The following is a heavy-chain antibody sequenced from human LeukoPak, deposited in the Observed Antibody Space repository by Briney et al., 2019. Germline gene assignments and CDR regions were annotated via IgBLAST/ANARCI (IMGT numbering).Heavy chain of an antibody. D-gene: IGHD3-16*01. CDR1: GGTFSSYA. CDR3: ARGGVEGRYFDY. J-gene: IGHJ4*02. V-gene: IGHV1-69*13. CDR2: IIPIFGTA. Sequence: SAKVSCKASGGTFSSYAISWVRQAPGQGLEWMGGIIPIFGTANYAQKFQGRVTITADESTSTAYMELSSLRSEDTAVYYCARGGVEGRYFDYWGQGTLVTVSS.